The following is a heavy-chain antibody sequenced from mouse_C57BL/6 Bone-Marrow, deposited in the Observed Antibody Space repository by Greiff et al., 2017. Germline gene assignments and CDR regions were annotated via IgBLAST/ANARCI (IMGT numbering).Heavy chain of an antibody. CDR2: ISSGGSYT. Sequence: DVKLQESGGDLVKPGGSLKLSCAASGFTFSSYGMSWVRQTPDQRLEWVATISSGGSYTYYPDSVKGRFTISRDNAKNTLYLQMSSLKSEDTAMYYGARQGVNLVLRGYFDYWGQGTTLTVSS. V-gene: IGHV5-6*02. CDR1: GFTFSSYG. D-gene: IGHD1-1*01. CDR3: ARQGVNLVLRGYFDY. J-gene: IGHJ2*01.